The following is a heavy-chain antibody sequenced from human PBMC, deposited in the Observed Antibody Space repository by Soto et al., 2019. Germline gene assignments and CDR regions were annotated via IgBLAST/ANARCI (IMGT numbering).Heavy chain of an antibody. V-gene: IGHV4-30-4*01. CDR1: GGSISSGDYY. D-gene: IGHD6-6*01. J-gene: IGHJ5*02. CDR2: IYYSGST. CDR3: ARERPDGARLDP. Sequence: QVQLQESGPGLVKPSQTLSLTCTVSGGSISSGDYYWSWIRQPPGKGLEWIGYIYYSGSTYYNPSLKSRVTISVDPSKNQFSLKRSSVTAADTAVYYCARERPDGARLDPWGQGTLVTVSS.